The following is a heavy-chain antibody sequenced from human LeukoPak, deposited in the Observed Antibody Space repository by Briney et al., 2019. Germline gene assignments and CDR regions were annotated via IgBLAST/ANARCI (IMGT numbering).Heavy chain of an antibody. CDR1: GGSFSGYY. V-gene: IGHV4-34*01. CDR3: ARLKDYHYHYMDV. Sequence: SETLSLTCAVYGGSFSGYYWSWIRQPPGKGLEWIGEINHSGSTNYNPSLKSRVTISVDTSKNQFSLKLTSVTAADTAVYHCARLKDYHYHYMDVWGKGTTVTISS. CDR2: INHSGST. J-gene: IGHJ6*03.